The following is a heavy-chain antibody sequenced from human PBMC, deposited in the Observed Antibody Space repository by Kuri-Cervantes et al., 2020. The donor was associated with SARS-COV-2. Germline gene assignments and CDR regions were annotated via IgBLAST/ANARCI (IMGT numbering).Heavy chain of an antibody. V-gene: IGHV3-23*01. J-gene: IGHJ4*02. CDR1: GFTFSSYS. Sequence: GESLKISCVASGFTFSSYSMNWVRQAPGKGLEWVSAISGSGGSTYYADSVKGRFTISRDNSKNTLYLQMNSLRAEDTAVYYCAKDPVAGTWGDNFDYWGQGTLVTVSS. CDR3: AKDPVAGTWGDNFDY. CDR2: ISGSGGST. D-gene: IGHD6-19*01.